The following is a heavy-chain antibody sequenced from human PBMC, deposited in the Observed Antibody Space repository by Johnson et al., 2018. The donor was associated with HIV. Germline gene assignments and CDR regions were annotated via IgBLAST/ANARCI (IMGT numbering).Heavy chain of an antibody. CDR1: GFNFGDDS. D-gene: IGHD1-26*01. V-gene: IGHV3-49*04. Sequence: VQLVESGGGLVQPGRSLRLSCTASGFNFGDDSMAWVRQAPGKGLEWVGFIAAKVYGWTTNYAASVKGRFTISRDDSNNSADLEMNSIKTEDTAVYYCTRDGVKWDLLGAHNAFDIWGQGTMVTVSS. J-gene: IGHJ3*02. CDR3: TRDGVKWDLLGAHNAFDI. CDR2: IAAKVYGWTT.